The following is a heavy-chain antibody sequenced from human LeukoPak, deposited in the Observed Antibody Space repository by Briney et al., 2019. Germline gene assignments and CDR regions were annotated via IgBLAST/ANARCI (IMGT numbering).Heavy chain of an antibody. CDR3: ARSPMGLGFFDY. J-gene: IGHJ4*02. CDR1: GYTVTGYY. V-gene: IGHV1-2*02. CDR2: ITPNSDDT. Sequence: ASVKVSCKASGYTVTGYYIHWVRQAPGQGLEWMGWITPNSDDTDYAQKFQGRVSMTRDTSISTAYMELSSLRSDDTAVYYRARSPMGLGFFDYWGQGTLVTVSS. D-gene: IGHD7-27*01.